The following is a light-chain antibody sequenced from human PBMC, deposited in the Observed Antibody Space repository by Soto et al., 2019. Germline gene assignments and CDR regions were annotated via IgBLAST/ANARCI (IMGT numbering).Light chain of an antibody. J-gene: IGLJ2*01. Sequence: QAVPTQPVSVSGSPGQSITISCTGTSSDVGSYNTVSWYQQHPGKVPKLMIYEVSNRPSGVSNRFSASKSGNTASLTISGLQAEDEADYYCSSETSSKTLLFGGGTKLTVL. CDR1: SSDVGSYNT. V-gene: IGLV2-14*01. CDR2: EVS. CDR3: SSETSSKTLL.